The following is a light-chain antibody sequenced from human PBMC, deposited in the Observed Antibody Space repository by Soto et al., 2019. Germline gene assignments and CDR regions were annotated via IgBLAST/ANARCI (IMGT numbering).Light chain of an antibody. V-gene: IGKV3-20*01. Sequence: PGERATLSGRASPSVSRDFLFWYQHKGGQPPRLLLYGGSIRASGIPDRFSGSGSGTDFTLTISRLEPEDFAIYYCQQYSNWPLTFGGGTKVDI. J-gene: IGKJ4*01. CDR2: GGS. CDR1: PSVSRDF. CDR3: QQYSNWPLT.